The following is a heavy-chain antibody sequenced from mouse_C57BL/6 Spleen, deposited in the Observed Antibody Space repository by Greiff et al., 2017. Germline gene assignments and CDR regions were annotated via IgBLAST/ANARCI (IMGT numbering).Heavy chain of an antibody. CDR1: GFTFSSYA. CDR3: TREGDDGYLFDY. Sequence: EVKVVESGEGLVKPGGSLKLSCAASGFTFSSYAMSWVRQTPEKRLEWVAYISSGGDYIYYADTVKGRFTISRDNARNTLYLQMSSLKSEDTAMYYCTREGDDGYLFDYWGQGTTLTVSS. D-gene: IGHD2-3*01. CDR2: ISSGGDYI. V-gene: IGHV5-9-1*02. J-gene: IGHJ2*01.